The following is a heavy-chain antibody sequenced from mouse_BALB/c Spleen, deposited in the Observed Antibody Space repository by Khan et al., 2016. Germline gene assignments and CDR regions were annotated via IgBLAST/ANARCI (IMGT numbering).Heavy chain of an antibody. V-gene: IGHV1-63*02. D-gene: IGHD1-1*01. J-gene: IGHJ1*01. CDR3: ARFYYVSSYWYFDV. CDR2: IYPGGGYT. CDR1: GYTFTNYW. Sequence: QVQLQQSGAELVRPGTSVKISCKASGYTFTNYWLGWVKQRPGHGLEWIGDIYPGGGYTNYNEKFKGKATLTADTSSSTAYMKLSSLTSEDSACYFFARFYYVSSYWYFDVWGAGTTVTVSS.